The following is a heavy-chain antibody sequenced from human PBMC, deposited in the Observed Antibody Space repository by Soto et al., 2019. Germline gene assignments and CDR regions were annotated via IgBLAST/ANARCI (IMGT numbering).Heavy chain of an antibody. Sequence: GGSLRLSCAASGFTFSSYAMSWVRQAPGKGLEWVSAISGSGGSTYYADSVKGRFTISRDNSKNTLYLQMNSLRAEDTAVYYCAKARIVLILEVVYYFEYWGQGTLVTVSS. J-gene: IGHJ4*02. CDR1: GFTFSSYA. D-gene: IGHD2-8*01. CDR3: AKARIVLILEVVYYFEY. CDR2: ISGSGGST. V-gene: IGHV3-23*01.